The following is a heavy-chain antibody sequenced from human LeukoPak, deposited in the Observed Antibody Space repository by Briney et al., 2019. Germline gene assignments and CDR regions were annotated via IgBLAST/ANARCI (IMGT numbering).Heavy chain of an antibody. V-gene: IGHV3-7*01. CDR3: ARAPKLGTESRFDY. CDR2: IKQDGSEK. CDR1: GFTFSSYE. Sequence: PGGSLRLSCAASGFTFSSYEMNWVRQAPGKGLEWVANIKQDGSEKYYVDSVKGRFTISRDNAKNSLYLQMNSLRAEDTAVYYCARAPKLGTESRFDYWGQGTLVTVSS. D-gene: IGHD7-27*01. J-gene: IGHJ4*02.